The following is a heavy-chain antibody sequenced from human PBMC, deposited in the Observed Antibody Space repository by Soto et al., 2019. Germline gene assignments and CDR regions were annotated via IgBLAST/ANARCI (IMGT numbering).Heavy chain of an antibody. CDR2: IYYSGST. CDR1: GGSISRSSYY. D-gene: IGHD6-13*01. J-gene: IGHJ4*02. V-gene: IGHV4-39*01. CDR3: ARYGAAGFFDY. Sequence: QLQLQESGPGLVKPSETLSLTCTVSGGSISRSSYYWGGIRQPPGKGLEWIGSIYYSGSTYYNPSLKSRVTISVDTSKNQFYLKLSSVTAADTDFYYCARYGAAGFFDYWGQGTLVTVSS.